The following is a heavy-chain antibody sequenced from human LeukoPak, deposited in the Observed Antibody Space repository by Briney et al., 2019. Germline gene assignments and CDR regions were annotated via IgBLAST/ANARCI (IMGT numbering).Heavy chain of an antibody. J-gene: IGHJ4*02. Sequence: PSETLSLTCAVYGGSFATFYWSWIRQPPGKGLEWIGEGIHGGRTNYNPSLKSRVAISVDKSRKQVSLTLDSVTAADTAVYYCAREGVWGSYRYWGQGTLVTVSS. D-gene: IGHD3-16*02. CDR2: GIHGGRT. V-gene: IGHV4-34*12. CDR3: AREGVWGSYRY. CDR1: GGSFATFY.